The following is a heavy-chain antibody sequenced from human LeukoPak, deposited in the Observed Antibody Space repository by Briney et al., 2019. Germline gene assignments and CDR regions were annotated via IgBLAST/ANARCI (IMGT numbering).Heavy chain of an antibody. CDR1: GFTFSNYN. CDR3: SRDPSESYLHY. D-gene: IGHD1-26*01. Sequence: GGSLRLSCAASGFTFSNYNMNWVRQAPGKGLEWVSFISSGNSFIYYADSVKGRFTISRDNAKNSLYLQMNNLRAEDTAVYYCSRDPSESYLHYWGQGTLVTVSS. J-gene: IGHJ4*02. V-gene: IGHV3-21*01. CDR2: ISSGNSFI.